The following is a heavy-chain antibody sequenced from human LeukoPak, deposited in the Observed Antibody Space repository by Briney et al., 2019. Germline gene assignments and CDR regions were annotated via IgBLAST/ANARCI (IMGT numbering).Heavy chain of an antibody. V-gene: IGHV1-46*01. CDR2: INPSGGST. CDR1: GYTFTSYY. D-gene: IGHD2-2*01. CDR3: AREAVEVPAAMRDAFDI. Sequence: ASVKVSCKASGYTFTSYYMHWVRQAPGQGLEWMGIINPSGGSTSYAQKFQGRVTMTRDTSTSTVYMELSSLRSEDTAVYYCAREAVEVPAAMRDAFDIWGQGTMVTVSS. J-gene: IGHJ3*02.